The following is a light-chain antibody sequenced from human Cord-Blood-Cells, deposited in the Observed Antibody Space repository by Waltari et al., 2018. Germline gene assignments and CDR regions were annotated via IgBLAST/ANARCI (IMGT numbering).Light chain of an antibody. V-gene: IGKV1-39*01. CDR3: QQSYSTTWT. J-gene: IGKJ1*01. CDR2: AAS. Sequence: DIQMTQSPSSLSASVGDRVTITCRASQSISSYLNWYQQKPGKAPKLLIYAASSVQSGVPSRFSGSGSGTDVTLTISSLQPEDFATDYCQQSYSTTWTFGQGTKVEIK. CDR1: QSISSY.